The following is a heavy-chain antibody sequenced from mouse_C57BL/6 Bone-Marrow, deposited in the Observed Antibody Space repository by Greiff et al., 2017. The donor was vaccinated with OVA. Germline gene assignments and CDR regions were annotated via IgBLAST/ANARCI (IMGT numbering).Heavy chain of an antibody. CDR3: AAYSNYGAMDY. V-gene: IGHV1-69*01. CDR1: GYTFTSYW. J-gene: IGHJ4*01. Sequence: QVHVKQPGAELVMPGASVKLSCKASGYTFTSYWMHWVKQRPGQGLEWIGEIDPSDSYTNYNQKFKGKSTLTVDKSSSTAYMQLSSLTSEDSAVYYCAAYSNYGAMDYWGQGTSVTVSS. D-gene: IGHD2-5*01. CDR2: IDPSDSYT.